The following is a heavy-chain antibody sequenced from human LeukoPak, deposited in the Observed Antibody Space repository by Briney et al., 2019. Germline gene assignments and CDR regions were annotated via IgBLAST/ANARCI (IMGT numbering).Heavy chain of an antibody. D-gene: IGHD5-18*01. J-gene: IGHJ1*01. Sequence: SQTLSLTCTVSGGSISSGGYYWSWIRQHPGKGLEWIGYIYYGGSTYFNPSLKSRLTISVDTSKNQFSLKLSSVTAADTAVYYCASTNGYEGRYFQHWGQGTLVTVSS. CDR1: GGSISSGGYY. CDR2: IYYGGST. V-gene: IGHV4-31*03. CDR3: ASTNGYEGRYFQH.